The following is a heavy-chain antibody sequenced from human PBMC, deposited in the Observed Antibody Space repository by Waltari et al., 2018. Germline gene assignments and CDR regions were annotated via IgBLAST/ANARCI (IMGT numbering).Heavy chain of an antibody. Sequence: QVQLQESGPGLVKPSETLSLTCAVSGYSISSGYYWGWIRQPPGKGLELIGSIYHSWSTYYNPSLKSRVTISVDTSKNQFSLKLSSVTAADTAVYYCAGPYSSSWSNFDYWGQGTLVTVSS. CDR2: IYHSWST. CDR1: GYSISSGYY. J-gene: IGHJ4*02. CDR3: AGPYSSSWSNFDY. V-gene: IGHV4-38-2*01. D-gene: IGHD6-13*01.